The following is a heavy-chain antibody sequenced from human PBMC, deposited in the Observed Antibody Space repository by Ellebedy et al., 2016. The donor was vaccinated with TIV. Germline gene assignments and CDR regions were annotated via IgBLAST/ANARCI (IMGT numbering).Heavy chain of an antibody. D-gene: IGHD3-10*01. J-gene: IGHJ6*02. Sequence: SETLSLXXTVSGGSISSGGYYWSWIRQHPGKGLEWIGYIYYSGSTYYNPSLKSRVTISVDTSKNQFSLKLSSVTAADTAVYYCARVSHMVRGVIGYYYGMDVWGQGTTVTVSS. CDR2: IYYSGST. CDR3: ARVSHMVRGVIGYYYGMDV. V-gene: IGHV4-31*03. CDR1: GGSISSGGYY.